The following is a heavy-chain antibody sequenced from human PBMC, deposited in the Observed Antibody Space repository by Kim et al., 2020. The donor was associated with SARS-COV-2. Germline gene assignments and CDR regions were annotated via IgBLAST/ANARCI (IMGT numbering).Heavy chain of an antibody. J-gene: IGHJ6*02. CDR2: IYYSGST. V-gene: IGHV4-39*01. D-gene: IGHD6-13*01. CDR3: ARHFVQQRYGMDV. Sequence: SETLSLTCTVSGGSISSSSYYWGWIRQPPGKGLEWIGSIYYSGSTYYNPSLKSRVTISVDTSKNQFSLKLSSVTAADTAVYYCARHFVQQRYGMDVWGQGTTVTVSS. CDR1: GGSISSSSYY.